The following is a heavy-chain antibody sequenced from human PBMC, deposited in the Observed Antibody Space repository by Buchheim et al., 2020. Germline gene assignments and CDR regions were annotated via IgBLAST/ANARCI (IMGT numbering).Heavy chain of an antibody. CDR2: ISYDGSNK. Sequence: QVQLVESGGGVVQPGRSLRLSCAASGFTFSSYGMHWVRQAPGKGLEWVAVISYDGSNKYYADSVKGRFTISRDNSKNTLYLQMNSLRAEDTAMYYCAKDLKGVPFDYWGQGTL. D-gene: IGHD2-2*01. CDR1: GFTFSSYG. J-gene: IGHJ4*02. CDR3: AKDLKGVPFDY. V-gene: IGHV3-30*18.